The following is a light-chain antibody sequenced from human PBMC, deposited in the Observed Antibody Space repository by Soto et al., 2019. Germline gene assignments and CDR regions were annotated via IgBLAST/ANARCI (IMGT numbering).Light chain of an antibody. CDR1: SSDVGTYNL. CDR3: SLYTTASTYV. J-gene: IGLJ1*01. Sequence: QSALTQPASVSGSPGQSITISCTGTSSDVGTYNLVSWYQQHPDKAPKLMIYEGSKRPSGLSNRFSGSKSGNTASLTISGLQAEDEAEYYCSLYTTASTYVFGTGTKVTVL. CDR2: EGS. V-gene: IGLV2-14*02.